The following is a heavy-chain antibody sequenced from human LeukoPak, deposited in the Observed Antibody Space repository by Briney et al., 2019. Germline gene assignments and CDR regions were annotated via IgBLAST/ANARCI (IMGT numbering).Heavy chain of an antibody. Sequence: PGGSLRLSCAASGFTFDDYAMHWVRQAPGKGLEWVSLISWDGGSTYYADSVKGRFTISRDNSKNSLYLQMNSLRAEDTALYYCAKDGYMTTVTTGYMDVWGKGTTVTVSS. D-gene: IGHD4-17*01. V-gene: IGHV3-43D*03. CDR1: GFTFDDYA. CDR2: ISWDGGST. J-gene: IGHJ6*03. CDR3: AKDGYMTTVTTGYMDV.